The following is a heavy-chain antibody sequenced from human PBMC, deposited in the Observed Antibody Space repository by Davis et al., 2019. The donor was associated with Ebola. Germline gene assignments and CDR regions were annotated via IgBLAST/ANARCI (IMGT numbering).Heavy chain of an antibody. Sequence: SETLSLTCTVYGGSFSGYFWNWIRQPPGKGLEWIGEINHSGSTNYNPSLKSRVTISVDTSKNQFSLNVNSVTAADTAIYYCARTPQYTTYGSYFDYWGQGALVTVSS. CDR1: GGSFSGYF. CDR3: ARTPQYTTYGSYFDY. V-gene: IGHV4-34*01. J-gene: IGHJ4*02. CDR2: INHSGST. D-gene: IGHD4-17*01.